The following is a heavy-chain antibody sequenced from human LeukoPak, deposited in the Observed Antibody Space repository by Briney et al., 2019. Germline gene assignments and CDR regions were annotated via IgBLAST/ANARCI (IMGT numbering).Heavy chain of an antibody. CDR2: ISAYNGNT. D-gene: IGHD1-26*01. CDR3: ARARSYYERDAFDI. V-gene: IGHV1-18*01. CDR1: GYSFTSYG. J-gene: IGHJ3*02. Sequence: ASVKVSCKASGYSFTSYGISWVRQAPGQGLEWMGWISAYNGNTNYAQKLQGRVTMTTDTSTSTAYMELRSLRSDDTAVYYCARARSYYERDAFDIWGQGTMVTVSS.